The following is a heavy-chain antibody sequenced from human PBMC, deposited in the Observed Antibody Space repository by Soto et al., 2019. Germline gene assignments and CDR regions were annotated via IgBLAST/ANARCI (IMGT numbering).Heavy chain of an antibody. CDR1: GGSISSGAYS. Sequence: SETLSLTCAVSGGSISSGAYSWSWIRQPPGQGLEWIGYICHSGSTYYNPSLKRRVTISVDRSKNQFSLKLSFVTAADAVEYYFARGRITMVRGLDYWGQGTLVTVSS. D-gene: IGHD3-10*01. J-gene: IGHJ4*02. CDR2: ICHSGST. CDR3: ARGRITMVRGLDY. V-gene: IGHV4-30-2*01.